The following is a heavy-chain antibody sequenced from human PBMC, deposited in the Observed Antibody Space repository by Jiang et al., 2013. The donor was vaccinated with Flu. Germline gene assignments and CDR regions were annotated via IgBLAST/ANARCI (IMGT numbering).Heavy chain of an antibody. CDR2: FVYSGNT. J-gene: IGHJ4*02. CDR3: ARLSADNYGSD. D-gene: IGHD5-18*01. Sequence: PGLVKPSETLSLTCTVSGGSISSSSFYWGWIRQPPGKGLEWIGNFVYSGNTFYNPSLNSRLTMSVDTSKNQFSLDLRSVTAADTAMYYCARLSADNYGSDWGQGTLVTVSS. V-gene: IGHV4-39*01. CDR1: GGSISSSSFY.